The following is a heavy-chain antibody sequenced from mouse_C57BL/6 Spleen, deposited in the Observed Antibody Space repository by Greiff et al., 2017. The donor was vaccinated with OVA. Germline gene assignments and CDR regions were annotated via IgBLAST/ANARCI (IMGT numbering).Heavy chain of an antibody. CDR2: INPNNGGT. J-gene: IGHJ3*01. CDR3: ARDYGSSYVWFAY. CDR1: GYTFTDYY. D-gene: IGHD1-1*01. Sequence: VQLQQSGPELVKPGASVKISCKASGYTFTDYYMNWVKQSHGKSLEWIGDINPNNGGTSYNQKFKGKATLTLDKSSSTAYIELRSRTSEDAAVYYCARDYGSSYVWFAYWGQGTLVTVSA. V-gene: IGHV1-26*01.